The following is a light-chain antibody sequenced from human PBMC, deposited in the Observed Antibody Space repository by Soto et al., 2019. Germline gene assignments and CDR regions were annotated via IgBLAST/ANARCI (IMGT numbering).Light chain of an antibody. J-gene: IGKJ4*01. Sequence: EIVLTQSPGTLSLSPGERATLSCRASQSVGSTYLARYQQKPGQAPRLLIFGASSRATGIPDRVSGSGSGADFAVTICSLEPEGFAVFYCQQYGTLPVSCGGGTEVEIK. CDR3: QQYGTLPVS. V-gene: IGKV3-20*01. CDR1: QSVGSTY. CDR2: GAS.